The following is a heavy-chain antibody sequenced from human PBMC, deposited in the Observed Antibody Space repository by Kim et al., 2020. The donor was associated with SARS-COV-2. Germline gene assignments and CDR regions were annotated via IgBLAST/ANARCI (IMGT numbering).Heavy chain of an antibody. CDR3: VRSRGHSAEFDS. Sequence: SETLSLTCTVSGGSVSDYSYFWSWIRQPPGKALEWIGYIYPNGDTRYNPSLRSRLTISLDTSKNNFSLKLNSVTAADTAVYYCVRSRGHSAEFDSWGQGTLVTVSS. CDR1: GGSVSDYSYF. D-gene: IGHD3-10*01. V-gene: IGHV4-61*03. J-gene: IGHJ4*02. CDR2: IYPNGDT.